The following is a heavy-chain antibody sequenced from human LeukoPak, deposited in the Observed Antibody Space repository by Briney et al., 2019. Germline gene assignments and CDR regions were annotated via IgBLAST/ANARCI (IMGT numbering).Heavy chain of an antibody. Sequence: GASVKVSCKASGYTFSSYGISWVRQAPGQGLEWMGWISVYSGNTNYAQRLQGRVTMTTDTSTSTAYMELRSLRSDDTAVYCCARDANGVLGDYWGQGTLVTVSS. J-gene: IGHJ4*02. D-gene: IGHD2-8*01. CDR1: GYTFSSYG. CDR2: ISVYSGNT. V-gene: IGHV1-18*01. CDR3: ARDANGVLGDY.